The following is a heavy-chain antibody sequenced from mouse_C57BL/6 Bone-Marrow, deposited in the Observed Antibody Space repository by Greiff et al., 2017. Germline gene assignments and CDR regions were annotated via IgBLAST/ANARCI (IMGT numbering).Heavy chain of an antibody. CDR3: ARRGWLLRDFDY. J-gene: IGHJ2*01. V-gene: IGHV1-55*01. Sequence: QVQLQQPGAELVKPGASVKMSCKASGYTFTSYWITWVKPRPGHGLEWIGDIYPGSGSTNYNEKFKSKATLTVDTSSSTAYMQLSSLTSEDSAGYCCARRGWLLRDFDYWGQGTTLTVSS. CDR2: IYPGSGST. D-gene: IGHD2-3*01. CDR1: GYTFTSYW.